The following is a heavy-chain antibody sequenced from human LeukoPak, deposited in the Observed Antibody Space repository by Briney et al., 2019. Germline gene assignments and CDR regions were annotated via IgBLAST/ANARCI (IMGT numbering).Heavy chain of an antibody. J-gene: IGHJ2*01. D-gene: IGHD2/OR15-2a*01. V-gene: IGHV4-38-2*02. Sequence: ASETLSLTCTVSGYSISSGYFWGWIRQTPGKGLEWIGSIYNSGSTYYNPSLKSRVTISVDKSKNQFSLKLSSVTAADTAVYYCAKESNSSDNWYFDLWGRGTLVTVSS. CDR3: AKESNSSDNWYFDL. CDR1: GYSISSGYF. CDR2: IYNSGST.